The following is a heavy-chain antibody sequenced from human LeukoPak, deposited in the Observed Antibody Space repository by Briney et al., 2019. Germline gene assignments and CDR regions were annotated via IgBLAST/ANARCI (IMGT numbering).Heavy chain of an antibody. Sequence: GGSLRLSCAASGFTFSSYGMHWVRQAPGKGLEWVAVISYDGSNKYYADSVKGRFTISRDNSKNTLYLQMNSLRAEDTAVYYCAKTVVAATSYYYYGMDVWGQGTTVTVSS. J-gene: IGHJ6*02. CDR2: ISYDGSNK. CDR1: GFTFSSYG. CDR3: AKTVVAATSYYYYGMDV. D-gene: IGHD2-15*01. V-gene: IGHV3-30*18.